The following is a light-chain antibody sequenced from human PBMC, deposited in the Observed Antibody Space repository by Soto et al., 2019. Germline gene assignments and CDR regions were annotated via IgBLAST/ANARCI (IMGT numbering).Light chain of an antibody. CDR1: QAMSTY. CDR2: SAS. CDR3: QQLNGYQLA. J-gene: IGKJ4*01. V-gene: IGKV1-9*01. Sequence: DIQLTQSPSFLSAFVGDTVTITCRASQAMSTYLAWYQQKPGKDPKLLIRSASTLQSGVPPRFSGGGSGTEFTLTISTLRPDDSGIYYCQQLNGYQLAFGGGTNVEIK.